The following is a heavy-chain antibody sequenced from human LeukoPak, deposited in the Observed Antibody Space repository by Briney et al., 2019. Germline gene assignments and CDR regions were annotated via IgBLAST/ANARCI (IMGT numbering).Heavy chain of an antibody. CDR2: ISGSGGDT. D-gene: IGHD6-19*01. J-gene: IGHJ3*02. Sequence: GGSLRLSCAASGFTFSSYAMSWVRQAPGKGLEWVSAISGSGGDTFYTDSVKGRFTVSRDNSKNTLYLQMKGLRAEDTAVYYCARQWLVKGGAFDIWGQGTMVTVSS. V-gene: IGHV3-23*01. CDR1: GFTFSSYA. CDR3: ARQWLVKGGAFDI.